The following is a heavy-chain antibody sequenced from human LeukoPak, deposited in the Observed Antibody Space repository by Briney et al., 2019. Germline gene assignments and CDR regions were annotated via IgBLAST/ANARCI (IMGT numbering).Heavy chain of an antibody. J-gene: IGHJ4*02. V-gene: IGHV1-69-2*01. D-gene: IGHD1-7*01. CDR1: GYTFTDYY. Sequence: ASVKVSCKASGYTFTDYYMHWVQQAPGKGLEWMGLVDPEDGETIYAEKFQGRVTITADTSTDTAYMELSSLRSEDTAVYYCATWRGGITGTFGLDYWGQGTLVTVSS. CDR3: ATWRGGITGTFGLDY. CDR2: VDPEDGET.